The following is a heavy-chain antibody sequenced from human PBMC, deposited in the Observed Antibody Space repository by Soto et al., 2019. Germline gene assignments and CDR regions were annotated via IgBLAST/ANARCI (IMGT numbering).Heavy chain of an antibody. CDR3: ARHSGWAYYFDY. D-gene: IGHD6-19*01. CDR2: IYYSGST. V-gene: IGHV4-59*01. J-gene: IGHJ4*02. Sequence: SETLSLTCTVSGGSISSYYWSWIRQPPGKGLEWIGYIYYSGSTNYNPSLKSRVTISVDTSKNQFSLKLSSVTAADTAVYYCARHSGWAYYFDYWGQGTLVTVSS. CDR1: GGSISSYY.